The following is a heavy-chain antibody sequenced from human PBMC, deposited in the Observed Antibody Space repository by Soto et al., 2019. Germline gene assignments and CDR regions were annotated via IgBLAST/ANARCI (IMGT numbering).Heavy chain of an antibody. V-gene: IGHV3-53*02. CDR3: AKGDGFILAV. J-gene: IGHJ6*02. D-gene: IGHD1-26*01. Sequence: EVQVLATGGGLIQPGGSLRLSCAASGFTVNSNYMSWVRQAPGEGLQWVSITNTGGTTYYADSVKGRFTVSRDNSKNTLYRQMNSLRAEDTAVYYCAKGDGFILAVWGQWTTVSVSS. CDR2: TNTGGTT. CDR1: GFTVNSNY.